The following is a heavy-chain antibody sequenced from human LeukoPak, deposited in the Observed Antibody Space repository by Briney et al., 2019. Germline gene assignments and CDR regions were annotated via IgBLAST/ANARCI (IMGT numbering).Heavy chain of an antibody. V-gene: IGHV1-18*01. CDR1: GYTFTSYG. CDR3: ASTHRGRGPKSHSSGCFDY. CDR2: ISAYNGNT. J-gene: IGHJ4*02. Sequence: GASVKVSRKASGYTFTSYGISWVRQAPGQGLEWMGWISAYNGNTNYAQKLQGRVTMTTDTSTSTAYMELRSLRSDDTAVYYCASTHRGRGPKSHSSGCFDYWGQGTLVTVSS. D-gene: IGHD6-19*01.